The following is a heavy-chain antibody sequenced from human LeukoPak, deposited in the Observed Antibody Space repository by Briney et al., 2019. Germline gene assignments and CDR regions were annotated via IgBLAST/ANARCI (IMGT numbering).Heavy chain of an antibody. Sequence: PSETLSLTCTVSGGSISSSSYYWGWIRQPPGKGLEWIGSIYYSGSTYHNPSLKSRVTISVDTSKNQFSLKLSSVTAADTAVYYCARHFGKGQWLAPFDYWGQGTLVTVSS. CDR2: IYYSGST. J-gene: IGHJ4*02. CDR1: GGSISSSSYY. CDR3: ARHFGKGQWLAPFDY. D-gene: IGHD6-19*01. V-gene: IGHV4-39*01.